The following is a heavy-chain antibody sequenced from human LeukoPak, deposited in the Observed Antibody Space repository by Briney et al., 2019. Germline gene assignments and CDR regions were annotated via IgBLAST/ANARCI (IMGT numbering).Heavy chain of an antibody. CDR3: ARADHYGAFDY. V-gene: IGHV3-53*01. Sequence: GGSLRLSCAASGFSVSSNYMSWVRQAPGKGLEWVSVIYSGGSKYYADSVKGRLTISRDNSKNTVYLQMNSLRAEDTAVYYCARADHYGAFDYWGQGTLVTVSS. CDR1: GFSVSSNY. J-gene: IGHJ4*02. D-gene: IGHD3-10*01. CDR2: IYSGGSK.